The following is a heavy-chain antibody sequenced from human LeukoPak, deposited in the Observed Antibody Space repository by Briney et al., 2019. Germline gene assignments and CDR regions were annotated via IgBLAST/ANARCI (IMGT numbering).Heavy chain of an antibody. CDR1: GGSFSGYY. V-gene: IGHV4-34*01. D-gene: IGHD3-3*01. Sequence: SETLSLTCAVYGGSFSGYYWSWIRQPPGKGLEWIGEINHSGSTNYNPSLKSRVTISVDTSENQFSLKLSSVTAADTAVYYCATRGFLEWLPHDYWGQGTLVTVSS. CDR3: ATRGFLEWLPHDY. CDR2: INHSGST. J-gene: IGHJ4*02.